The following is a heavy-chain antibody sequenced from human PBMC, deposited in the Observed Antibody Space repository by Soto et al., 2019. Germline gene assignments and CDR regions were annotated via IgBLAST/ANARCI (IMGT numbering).Heavy chain of an antibody. CDR1: GFTFSSYG. V-gene: IGHV3-33*01. J-gene: IGHJ4*02. CDR3: ARETVAGTGAG. D-gene: IGHD6-19*01. CDR2: IWYDGSNK. Sequence: GGSLRLSCAASGFTFSSYGMHWVRQAPGKGLEWVAVIWYDGSNKYYADSVKGRFTISRDNSKNTLYLQMNSLRAEDTAVYYCARETVAGTGAGWGQGTLVTVSS.